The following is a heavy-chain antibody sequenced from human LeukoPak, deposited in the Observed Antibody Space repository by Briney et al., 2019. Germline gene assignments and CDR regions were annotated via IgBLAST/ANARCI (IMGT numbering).Heavy chain of an antibody. J-gene: IGHJ4*02. V-gene: IGHV3-48*04. Sequence: PGGSLRLSCAASGFTFSSYSMNWVRQAPGKGLEWVSYISSSSSTIYYADSVKGRFTISRDNAKNSLYLQMNSLRAEDTAVYYCARGLRDGYNLGLTVNDYWGQGTLVTVSS. D-gene: IGHD5-24*01. CDR1: GFTFSSYS. CDR2: ISSSSSTI. CDR3: ARGLRDGYNLGLTVNDY.